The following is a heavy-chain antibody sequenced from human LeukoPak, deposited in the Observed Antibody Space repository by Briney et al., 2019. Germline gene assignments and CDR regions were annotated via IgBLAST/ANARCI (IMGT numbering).Heavy chain of an antibody. CDR2: INPSGGST. CDR1: GYTFTSYY. Sequence: ASVKVSCKASGYTFTSYYMHWVRQAPGQGLEWMGIINPSGGSTSYAQQFQGRATMTRDTSTSTVYMELSSLRSEDTAVYYCARESGSATGWFDYWGQGTLVTVSS. J-gene: IGHJ4*02. D-gene: IGHD5-24*01. V-gene: IGHV1-46*01. CDR3: ARESGSATGWFDY.